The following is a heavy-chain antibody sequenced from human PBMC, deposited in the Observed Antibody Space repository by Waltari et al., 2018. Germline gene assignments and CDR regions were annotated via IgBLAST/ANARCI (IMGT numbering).Heavy chain of an antibody. V-gene: IGHV3-53*01. CDR3: ARDTPGYGDVKAFDI. J-gene: IGHJ3*02. CDR2: IYSGGST. D-gene: IGHD4-17*01. Sequence: EVQLVESGGGLIQPGGSLRLSCAASGFTVSSNYMSWVRQAPGKGLEWVSVIYSGGSTYYAESVKGRFTISRDNSKNTLYLQMNSLRAEDTAVYYCARDTPGYGDVKAFDIWGQGTMVTVSS. CDR1: GFTVSSNY.